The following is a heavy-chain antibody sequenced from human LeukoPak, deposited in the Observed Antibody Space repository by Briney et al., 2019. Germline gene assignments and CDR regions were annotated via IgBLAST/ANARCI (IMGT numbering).Heavy chain of an antibody. CDR1: GFTFSSYS. J-gene: IGHJ4*02. V-gene: IGHV3-21*01. Sequence: GGSLRLSCAASGFTFSSYSMNWVRQAPGEGLEWVSSISSSSSYIYYADSVKGRFTISRDNAKNSLYLQMNSLRAEDTAVYCCASPSYWGQGTLVTVSS. CDR3: ASPSY. CDR2: ISSSSSYI.